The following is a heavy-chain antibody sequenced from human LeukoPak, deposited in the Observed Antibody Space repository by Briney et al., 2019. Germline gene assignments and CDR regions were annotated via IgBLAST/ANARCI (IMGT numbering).Heavy chain of an antibody. CDR3: AREGGSSSWDRYYYFDY. CDR2: IYYSGST. V-gene: IGHV4-59*02. J-gene: IGHJ4*02. Sequence: SETLSLTCTASGGSVSSYYWSWIRQPPGKGLEWIGYIYYSGSTNYNPSLKSRVTISVDTSKNQFSLKLSSVTATDTAVYYCAREGGSSSWDRYYYFDYWGQGTLVTVSS. CDR1: GGSVSSYY. D-gene: IGHD6-13*01.